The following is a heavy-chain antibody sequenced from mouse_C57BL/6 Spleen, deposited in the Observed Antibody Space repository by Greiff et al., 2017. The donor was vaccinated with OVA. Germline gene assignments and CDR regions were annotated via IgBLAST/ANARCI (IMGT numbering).Heavy chain of an antibody. CDR3: ARGLLRFDY. D-gene: IGHD2-3*01. V-gene: IGHV8-12*01. Sequence: QVTLKESGPGLLQSSQTLSLTCSFSGFSLSTSGMGVSWIRQPSGKGLEWLAHIYWDDDKRYNPSLKSRLTISKDTSRNQVFLKITSVDTADTATYYCARGLLRFDYWGQGTTLTVSS. CDR2: IYWDDDK. J-gene: IGHJ2*01. CDR1: GFSLSTSGMG.